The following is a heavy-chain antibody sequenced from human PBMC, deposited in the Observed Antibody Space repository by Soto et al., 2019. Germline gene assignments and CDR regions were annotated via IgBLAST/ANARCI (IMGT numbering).Heavy chain of an antibody. J-gene: IGHJ4*02. D-gene: IGHD6-19*01. CDR2: IYPGDSDT. Sequence: PGESLKISCKGSGHSFTTQWIGWVRQMPGKGLEWMGIIYPGDSDTRYSPSLQGQVTISADKSISTAYLQWSSVEASDTAMYYCARQPPPRLREGYTSVWYEDYYFDSWGQGTPVTVSS. CDR1: GHSFTTQW. V-gene: IGHV5-51*01. CDR3: ARQPPPRLREGYTSVWYEDYYFDS.